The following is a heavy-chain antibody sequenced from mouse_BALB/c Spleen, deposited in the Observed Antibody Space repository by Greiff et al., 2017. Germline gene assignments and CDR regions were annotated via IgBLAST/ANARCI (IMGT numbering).Heavy chain of an antibody. CDR1: GYAFTNYL. Sequence: QVQLQQSGAELVRPGTSVKVSCKASGYAFTNYLIEWVKQRPGQGLEWIGVINPGSGGTNYNEKFKGKATLTADKSSSTAYMQLSSLTSDDSAVYFCARKLHAMDYWGQGTSVTVSS. J-gene: IGHJ4*01. V-gene: IGHV1-54*01. CDR3: ARKLHAMDY. D-gene: IGHD2-1*01. CDR2: INPGSGGT.